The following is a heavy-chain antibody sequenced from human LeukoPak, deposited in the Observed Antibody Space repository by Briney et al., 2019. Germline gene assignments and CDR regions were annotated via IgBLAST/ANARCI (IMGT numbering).Heavy chain of an antibody. CDR2: FDPEDGET. V-gene: IGHV1-24*01. CDR3: ATGDREQLVQRY. J-gene: IGHJ4*02. CDR1: GCTLTELS. Sequence: AASVKVSCKVSGCTLTELSMHWVRQAPGKGLEWMGGFDPEDGETIYAQKFQGRVTMTEDTSTDTAYMELSSLRSEDTAVYYCATGDREQLVQRYWGQGTLVTVSS. D-gene: IGHD6-6*01.